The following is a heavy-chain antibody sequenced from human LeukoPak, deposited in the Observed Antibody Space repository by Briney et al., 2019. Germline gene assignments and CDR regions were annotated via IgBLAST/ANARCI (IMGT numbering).Heavy chain of an antibody. V-gene: IGHV3-48*03. J-gene: IGHJ2*01. CDR3: ARSFGWHFDL. CDR2: ISSSGSTK. CDR1: GFTFNNYE. D-gene: IGHD3-16*01. Sequence: GGSLRLSCAASGFTFNNYEMNWVRQAPGKGLEWISYISSSGSTKYSADSVKGRFTISRDNAKNSLYPQMDRLRPDDTALYYCARSFGWHFDLWGRGTLVTVSS.